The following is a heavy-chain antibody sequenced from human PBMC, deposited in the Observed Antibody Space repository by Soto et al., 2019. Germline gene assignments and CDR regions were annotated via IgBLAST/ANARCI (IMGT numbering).Heavy chain of an antibody. CDR1: GGSITSVNHY. D-gene: IGHD1-26*01. CDR3: AREVGGTGAVDY. Sequence: QVQLEQSGPGLVKPSQTLSLTCNISGGSITSVNHYWSWIRQSPGEGLEWIGYIFASGTTHYNPSLEGRVTISGDTSQSQFSLTIHSVTVADTAVYYCAREVGGTGAVDYWGQGTLVTVSS. J-gene: IGHJ4*02. CDR2: IFASGTT. V-gene: IGHV4-31*02.